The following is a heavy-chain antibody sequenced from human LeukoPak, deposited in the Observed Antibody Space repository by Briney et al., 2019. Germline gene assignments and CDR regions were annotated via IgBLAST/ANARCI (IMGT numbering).Heavy chain of an antibody. CDR2: MNPSSGST. J-gene: IGHJ4*02. V-gene: IGHV1-46*01. D-gene: IGHD6-19*01. CDR1: GYTLTSYY. CDR3: ARAPPYSSVDY. Sequence: EASVKVSCKASGYTLTSYYMHWVRQAPGQGLEWMGIMNPSSGSTSYAQKFEGRVTVTRDTSTSTVYMDLSSLRSEDTAVYYCARAPPYSSVDYWGQGTLVTVSS.